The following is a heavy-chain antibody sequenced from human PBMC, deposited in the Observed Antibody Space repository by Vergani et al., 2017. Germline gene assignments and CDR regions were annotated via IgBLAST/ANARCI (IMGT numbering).Heavy chain of an antibody. CDR2: IIPILGIA. CDR3: ARKVISSIGWYWFDP. J-gene: IGHJ5*02. Sequence: QVQLVQSGAEVKKPGSSVKVSCKASGGTFSSYTISWVRQAPGQGLEWMGRIIPILGIANYAQKFQGRVTITADKSTSTAYMELSSLRSEDTAVYYCARKVISSIGWYWFDPWGQGTLFTVSS. CDR1: GGTFSSYT. V-gene: IGHV1-69*02. D-gene: IGHD2-2*01.